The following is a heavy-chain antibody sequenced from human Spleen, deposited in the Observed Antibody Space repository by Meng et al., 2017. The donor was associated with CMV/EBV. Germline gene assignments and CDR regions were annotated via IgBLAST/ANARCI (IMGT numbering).Heavy chain of an antibody. CDR2: ISYDGKNQ. D-gene: IGHD2-2*01. J-gene: IGHJ6*02. V-gene: IGHV3-30*04. Sequence: GGSLRLSCAASGFTFSDYPMHWVRQAPGKGLEWVTVISYDGKNQYYADSVKGRFTISRDNAKNSLYLQMNSLRAEDTAVYYCARALGYCSSTSCPGGLDYYYGMDVWGQGTTVTVSS. CDR3: ARALGYCSSTSCPGGLDYYYGMDV. CDR1: GFTFSDYP.